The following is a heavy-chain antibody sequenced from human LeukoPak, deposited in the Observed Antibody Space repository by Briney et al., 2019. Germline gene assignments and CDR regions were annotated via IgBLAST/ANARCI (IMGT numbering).Heavy chain of an antibody. V-gene: IGHV1-46*01. CDR3: ASVLYCGADCYSGRYFFDY. Sequence: ASVKVSCKASGYTFTSYDMHWVRQAPGQGLEWMGIINPSGDSTSYAQKFQGRVTMTRNTSTSTVYMELSSLRSEDTAVYYCASVLYCGADCYSGRYFFDYWGQGTLVTVSS. CDR1: GYTFTSYD. J-gene: IGHJ4*02. D-gene: IGHD2-21*02. CDR2: INPSGDST.